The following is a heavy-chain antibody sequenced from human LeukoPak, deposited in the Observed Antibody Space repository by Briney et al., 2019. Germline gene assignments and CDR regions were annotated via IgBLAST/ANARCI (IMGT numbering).Heavy chain of an antibody. D-gene: IGHD1-1*01. CDR3: ARGALEGYDF. CDR1: GYTFIGYY. J-gene: IGHJ4*02. V-gene: IGHV1-2*02. Sequence: ASVKVSCKASGYTFIGYYIHWVRQAPGQGLEWMGWINPNSGGTNYAQRFQGRVTMTRDTSISTAYMELSRLTCDDTAVYYCARGALEGYDFWGQGTLVTVFS. CDR2: INPNSGGT.